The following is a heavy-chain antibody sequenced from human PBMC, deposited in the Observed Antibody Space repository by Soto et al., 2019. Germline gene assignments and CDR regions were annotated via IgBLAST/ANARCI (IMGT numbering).Heavy chain of an antibody. J-gene: IGHJ6*02. CDR2: IYPGDSDT. V-gene: IGHV5-51*01. D-gene: IGHD2-21*02. CDR1: GYSFTSYW. Sequence: PGESLKISCKGSGYSFTSYWIGWVRQMPWKGLEWMGIIYPGDSDTRYSPSFQGQVTISADKSISTAYLQWSSLKASDTAMYYCARHYQGREVVTASPLYYYYGMDVWGQGTTVTVSS. CDR3: ARHYQGREVVTASPLYYYYGMDV.